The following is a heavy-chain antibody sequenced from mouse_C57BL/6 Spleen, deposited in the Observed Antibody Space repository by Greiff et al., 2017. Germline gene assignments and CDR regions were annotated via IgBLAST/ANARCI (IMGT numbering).Heavy chain of an antibody. CDR3: ARRGDGYDEGDWYFDV. CDR2: IYWDDDK. J-gene: IGHJ1*03. V-gene: IGHV8-12*01. D-gene: IGHD2-2*01. Sequence: QVTLKESGPGILQSSQTLSLTCSFSGFSLSTSGMGVSWVRQPSGKGLEWLAHIYWDDDKRYNPSLKSRLTISKDTSRNQVFLKITSVDTADTATYYCARRGDGYDEGDWYFDVWGTGTTVTVSS. CDR1: GFSLSTSGMG.